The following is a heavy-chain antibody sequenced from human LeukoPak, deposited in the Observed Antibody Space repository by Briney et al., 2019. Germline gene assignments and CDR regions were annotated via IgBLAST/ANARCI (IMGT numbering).Heavy chain of an antibody. CDR3: GPGDYFDY. Sequence: GGSLRLSCAASEFTFGNFAIHWVRQAPGKGLEWVAFIRYDGSNKYYADSVKGRFTISRDNAKNSLYLQMNSLRAEDTAVYYCGPGDYFDYWGQGTLVTVSS. CDR1: EFTFGNFA. CDR2: IRYDGSNK. V-gene: IGHV3-30*02. D-gene: IGHD7-27*01. J-gene: IGHJ4*02.